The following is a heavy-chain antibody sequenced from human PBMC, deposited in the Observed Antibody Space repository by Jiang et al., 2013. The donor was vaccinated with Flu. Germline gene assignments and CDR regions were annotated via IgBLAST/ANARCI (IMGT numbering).Heavy chain of an antibody. CDR1: GGSITGYY. J-gene: IGHJ5*02. Sequence: PGLVKPSESLSLTCTVSGGSITGYYLNWIRQPAGKGLEWIGRITTAGGTNYNPSLKGRVTMSVDTSKNQFSLKLNSVTAADTAVYYCVRDPAGYNWFDPWGQGTLVTVSS. CDR3: VRDPAGYNWFDP. V-gene: IGHV4-4*07. CDR2: ITTAGGT. D-gene: IGHD3-10*01.